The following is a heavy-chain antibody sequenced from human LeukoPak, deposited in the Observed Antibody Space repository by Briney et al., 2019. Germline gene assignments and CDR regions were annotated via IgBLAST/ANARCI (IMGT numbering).Heavy chain of an antibody. J-gene: IGHJ5*02. CDR1: GGSISPYY. Sequence: SETLSLTCTVSGGSISPYYWSWVRQPPGKGLEWIGEINHSGSTNYNPSLKSRVTISVDTSKNQFSLKLSSVTAADTAVYYCARLCSSTSCYKIRFDPWGQGTLVTVSS. CDR3: ARLCSSTSCYKIRFDP. CDR2: INHSGST. V-gene: IGHV4-34*01. D-gene: IGHD2-2*02.